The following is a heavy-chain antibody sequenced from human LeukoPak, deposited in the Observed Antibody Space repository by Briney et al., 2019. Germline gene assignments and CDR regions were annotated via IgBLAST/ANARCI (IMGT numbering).Heavy chain of an antibody. D-gene: IGHD4-17*01. Sequence: SQTLSLTCTVSGGSISSGDYYWSWIRQPPGKGLEWIGYIYYSGSTYYNPSLKSRVTISVDTSKNQFSLKLSSVTAADTAEYYCARLNTVTTRPFDYWGQGTLVTVSS. CDR2: IYYSGST. V-gene: IGHV4-30-4*01. CDR1: GGSISSGDYY. J-gene: IGHJ4*02. CDR3: ARLNTVTTRPFDY.